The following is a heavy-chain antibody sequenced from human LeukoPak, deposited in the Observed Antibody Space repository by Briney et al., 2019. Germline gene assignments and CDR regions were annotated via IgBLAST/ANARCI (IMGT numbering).Heavy chain of an antibody. CDR1: GFTFYDYA. CDR3: AKAVDSSSSWYDGHFFDS. CDR2: ISWNSGSM. D-gene: IGHD6-13*01. Sequence: PGGSLRLSCAASGFTFYDYAMHWVRQAPGKGLEWVSGISWNSGSMGFADPVKGRFSISRDNTKNSLYLQMSSLRAEDTALYYCAKAVDSSSSWYDGHFFDSWGQGTLVTVSS. J-gene: IGHJ4*02. V-gene: IGHV3-9*01.